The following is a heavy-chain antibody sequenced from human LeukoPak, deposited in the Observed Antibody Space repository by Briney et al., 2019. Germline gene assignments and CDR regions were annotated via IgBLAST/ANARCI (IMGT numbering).Heavy chain of an antibody. CDR2: ISGSGGST. J-gene: IGHJ4*02. V-gene: IGHV3-23*01. Sequence: GGSLRLSCAASGFTFSSYAMSWVRQAPGKGPEWVSAISGSGGSTYYADSVKGRFTISRDDSKNTLYLQMNSLRAEDTAVYYCAKAIMITFGGVIVLPYYFDYWGQGTLVTVSS. CDR1: GFTFSSYA. CDR3: AKAIMITFGGVIVLPYYFDY. D-gene: IGHD3-16*02.